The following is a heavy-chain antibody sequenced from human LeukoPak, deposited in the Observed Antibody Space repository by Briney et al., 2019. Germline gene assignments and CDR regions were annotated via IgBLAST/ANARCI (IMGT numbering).Heavy chain of an antibody. CDR1: GFTFSSHW. CDR3: ARRGGSRGWGAFDI. J-gene: IGHJ3*02. D-gene: IGHD6-19*01. CDR2: ISGSADKT. Sequence: GGSLRLSCAASGFTFSSHWMHWVRQAPGKGLEWVSSISGSADKTYDADSVKGRFTISRDNSKNTLSLQMNSLRVEDTAVYYCARRGGSRGWGAFDIWGQGTIVTVSS. V-gene: IGHV3-23*01.